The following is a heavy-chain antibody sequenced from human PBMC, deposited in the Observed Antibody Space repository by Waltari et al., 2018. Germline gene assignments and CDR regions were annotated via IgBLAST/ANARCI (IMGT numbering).Heavy chain of an antibody. Sequence: EVQLVESGGGLVQPGGSLILSCAASGFTFSDHYMDWVRQAPGKGLEWVGRTRNKANSYTTEYAASVKGRFTISRDDSKNSLYLQMNSLKTEDTAVYYCARDQGADYGDYVLDYWGQGTLVTVSS. CDR2: TRNKANSYTT. CDR1: GFTFSDHY. CDR3: ARDQGADYGDYVLDY. V-gene: IGHV3-72*01. J-gene: IGHJ4*02. D-gene: IGHD4-17*01.